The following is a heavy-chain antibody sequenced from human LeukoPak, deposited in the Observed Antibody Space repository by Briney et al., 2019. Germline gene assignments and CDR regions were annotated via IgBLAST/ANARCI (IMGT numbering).Heavy chain of an antibody. V-gene: IGHV3-30*18. CDR1: GFTFSSYG. J-gene: IGHJ4*02. CDR2: ISYDGSNK. Sequence: PGGSLRLSCAASGFTFSSYGMHWVRQAPGKGLEWVAVISYDGSNKYYADSVKGRFTISRDNSKNTLYLQMNSLRAEDTAVYYCAKDQVWSTRGLVWGQGTLVTVSS. CDR3: AKDQVWSTRGLV. D-gene: IGHD3-16*01.